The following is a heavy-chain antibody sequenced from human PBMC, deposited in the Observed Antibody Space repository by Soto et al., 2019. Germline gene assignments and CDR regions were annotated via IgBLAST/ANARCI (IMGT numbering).Heavy chain of an antibody. CDR2: ISGSGGST. Sequence: GGSLRLSCAASGFTFSSYAMSWVRQAPGKGLEWVSAISGSGGSTYYADSVKGRFTISRDNSKNTLYLQMNSLRAEDTAVYYCAKGVGYDFWSGPRFDYWGQGTLVTVSS. D-gene: IGHD3-3*01. CDR3: AKGVGYDFWSGPRFDY. J-gene: IGHJ4*02. V-gene: IGHV3-23*01. CDR1: GFTFSSYA.